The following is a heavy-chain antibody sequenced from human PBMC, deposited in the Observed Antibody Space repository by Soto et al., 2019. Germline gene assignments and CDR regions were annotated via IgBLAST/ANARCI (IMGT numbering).Heavy chain of an antibody. CDR3: ARVAMVQYYFDY. CDR2: IYYSGST. D-gene: IGHD5-18*01. V-gene: IGHV4-59*08. J-gene: IGHJ4*02. CDR1: GGSINNYY. Sequence: SETLSLTCTVSGGSINNYYWSWIRQPPGKGLEWIGYIYYSGSTNYNPSLKSRVTISVDTSKNQFSLKLSSVTAADTAVYYCARVAMVQYYFDYWGQGTLVTVSS.